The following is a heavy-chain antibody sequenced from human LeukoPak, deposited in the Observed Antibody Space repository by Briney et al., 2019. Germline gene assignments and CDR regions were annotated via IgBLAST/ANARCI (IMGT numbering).Heavy chain of an antibody. CDR3: AKDGGSIAVAGNPFDY. CDR2: ISWNSGSI. CDR1: GFTFDDYA. D-gene: IGHD6-19*01. Sequence: PGRSLRLSCAASGFTFDDYAMHWVRQAPGKGLERVSGISWNSGSIGYADSVKGRFTISRDNAKNSLYLQMNSLRAEDMALYYCAKDGGSIAVAGNPFDYWGQGTLVTVSS. V-gene: IGHV3-9*03. J-gene: IGHJ4*02.